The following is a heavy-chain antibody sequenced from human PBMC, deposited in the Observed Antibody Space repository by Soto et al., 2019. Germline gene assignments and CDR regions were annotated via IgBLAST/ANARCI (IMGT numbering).Heavy chain of an antibody. D-gene: IGHD6-6*01. V-gene: IGHV3-23*01. CDR1: GFTFSSYA. J-gene: IGHJ4*02. CDR3: AKRSSLSTFDY. CDR2: ISGSDDST. Sequence: PGGSLRLSCAASGFTFSSYAMSWVRQAPGKGLEWVSVISGSDDSTYYADSVKGRFTISRDNSKNTLYLQMNSLRAEDTAVYYCAKRSSLSTFDYWGQGTLVTVSS.